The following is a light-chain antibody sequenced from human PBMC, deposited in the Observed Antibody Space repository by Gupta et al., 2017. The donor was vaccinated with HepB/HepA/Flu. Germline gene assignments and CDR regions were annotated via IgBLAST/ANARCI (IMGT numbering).Light chain of an antibody. J-gene: IGLJ3*02. CDR2: NSN. V-gene: IGLV1-44*01. Sequence: QSVVTQPPSASGTPGQRVTISCSGSSSNIGSNAVNWYQQRPGTAPKLLIYNSNQRPSGVPDRFSGSKSGTSASLAISGLQSEDEADYYCSAWDVSLRGVVFGGGTKLTVL. CDR1: SSNIGSNA. CDR3: SAWDVSLRGVV.